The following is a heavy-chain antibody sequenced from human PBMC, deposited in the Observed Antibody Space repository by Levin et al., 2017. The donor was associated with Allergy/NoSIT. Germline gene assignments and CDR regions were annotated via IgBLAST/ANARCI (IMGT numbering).Heavy chain of an antibody. J-gene: IGHJ4*02. D-gene: IGHD6-13*01. CDR1: GGSISSYY. V-gene: IGHV4-59*01. CDR2: IYYSGST. CDR3: ARALGGYSRTKYYFDY. Sequence: SETLSLTCTVSGGSISSYYWSWIRQPPGKGLDWFGYIYYSGSTNYNPSLKSRVTISVDTSKNQFSLKLSSVTAADTAVYYCARALGGYSRTKYYFDYWGQGTLVTVSS.